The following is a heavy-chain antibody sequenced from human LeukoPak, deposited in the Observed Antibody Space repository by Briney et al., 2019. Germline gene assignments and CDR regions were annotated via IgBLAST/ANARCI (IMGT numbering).Heavy chain of an antibody. CDR3: ARERNLEIAVAGTIFNY. CDR2: IYSGGST. D-gene: IGHD6-19*01. J-gene: IGHJ4*02. V-gene: IGHV3-66*01. CDR1: GFTFSSYS. Sequence: GGSLRLSCAASGFTFSSYSIHWVRQAPDKGLEWVSVIYSGGSTYYADSVKGRFTISRDNSKNTLYLQMKSLRAEDTAVYYCARERNLEIAVAGTIFNYWGQGTLVTVSS.